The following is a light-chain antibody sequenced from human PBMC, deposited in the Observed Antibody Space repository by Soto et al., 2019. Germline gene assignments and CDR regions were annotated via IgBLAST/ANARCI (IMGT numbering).Light chain of an antibody. Sequence: QSVLTQPASVSGSPGQSITISCAGTGSDVGAYNLVSWYQQHPGKATKLIICEVNTRPSGISNRFSGSKSGDTASLTNSGLQAEDEADYFCCSYAGTVAYVFGTGTKVTVL. CDR3: CSYAGTVAYV. CDR1: GSDVGAYNL. CDR2: EVN. V-gene: IGLV2-23*02. J-gene: IGLJ1*01.